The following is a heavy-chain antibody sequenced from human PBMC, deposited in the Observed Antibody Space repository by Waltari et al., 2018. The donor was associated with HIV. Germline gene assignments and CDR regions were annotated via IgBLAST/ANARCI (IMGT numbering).Heavy chain of an antibody. D-gene: IGHD3-22*01. CDR3: ARHSLTYYYDSSGYSVAFDY. Sequence: SSSYYWGWIRQPPGKGLEWIGSIYYSGSTYYNPSLKSRVTISVDTSKNQFSLKLSSVTAADTAVYYCARHSLTYYYDSSGYSVAFDYWGQGTLVTVSS. V-gene: IGHV4-39*01. CDR1: SSSYY. J-gene: IGHJ4*02. CDR2: IYYSGST.